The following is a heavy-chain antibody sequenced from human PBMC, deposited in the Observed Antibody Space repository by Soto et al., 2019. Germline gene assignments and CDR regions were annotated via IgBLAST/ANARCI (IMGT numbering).Heavy chain of an antibody. CDR1: GDSVNRHY. V-gene: IGHV4-59*02. D-gene: IGHD2-15*01. CDR3: ARGFSGYCSGGSCSSFDY. J-gene: IGHJ4*02. CDR2: IYYSGST. Sequence: PSETLSLTCTVSGDSVNRHYWSWIRQPPGKGLEWIGCIYYSGSTNYSPSLKSRVTISLDKSKSQFSLELNSVTGADTAIYYCARGFSGYCSGGSCSSFDYWGQGTLVTVSS.